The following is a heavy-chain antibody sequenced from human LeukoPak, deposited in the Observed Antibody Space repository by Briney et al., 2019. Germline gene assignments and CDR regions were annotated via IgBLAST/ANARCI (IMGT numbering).Heavy chain of an antibody. V-gene: IGHV3-21*01. CDR3: ARLPIAAAGTGIDY. Sequence: GGSLRLSCAASGFTFSSYSMNWVRQAPGKGLEWVSSNSSSSSYIYYADSVKGRFTISRDNAKNSLYLQMNSLRAEDTAVYYCARLPIAAAGTGIDYWGQGTLVTVSS. D-gene: IGHD6-13*01. CDR2: NSSSSSYI. CDR1: GFTFSSYS. J-gene: IGHJ4*02.